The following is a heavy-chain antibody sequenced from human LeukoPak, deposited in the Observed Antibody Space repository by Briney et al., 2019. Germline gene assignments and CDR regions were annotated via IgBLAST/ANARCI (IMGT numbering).Heavy chain of an antibody. J-gene: IGHJ3*02. CDR1: GGTFSSYA. CDR3: ARLGIAYYYDSSGINDAFDI. V-gene: IGHV1-69*05. CDR2: IIPIFGTA. Sequence: SVKVSCKASGGTFSSYAISWVRQAPGQGGEWMGRIIPIFGTANYAQKFQGRVTITTDESTSTAYMELSSLRSEDTAVYYCARLGIAYYYDSSGINDAFDIWGQGTMVTVSS. D-gene: IGHD3-22*01.